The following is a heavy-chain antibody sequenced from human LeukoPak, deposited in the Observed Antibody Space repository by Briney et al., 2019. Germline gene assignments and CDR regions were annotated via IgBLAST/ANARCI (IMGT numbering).Heavy chain of an antibody. J-gene: IGHJ4*02. D-gene: IGHD2/OR15-2a*01. Sequence: GGSLRLSCAASGFSFSSHGMRWVRQAPGKSLERKTNIKQDGGEKYYVDSVKGRFAISRDNAKNLLYLEMNSLSAEDTALYYCARERWEEYYLDYWGQGTLVTVSS. CDR3: ARERWEEYYLDY. CDR1: GFSFSSHG. V-gene: IGHV3-7*01. CDR2: IKQDGGEK.